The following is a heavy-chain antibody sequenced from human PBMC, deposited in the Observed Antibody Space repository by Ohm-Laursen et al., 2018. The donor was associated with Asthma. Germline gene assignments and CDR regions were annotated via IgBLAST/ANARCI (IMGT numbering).Heavy chain of an antibody. Sequence: SQTLSLTCTVSGGSISSGGYYWSWIRQHPGTGLEWIGNIHYSGTTIYTPSLESRLTISLDTSKNQFSLNLSSVTAADTALYFCARDGRLRGSFDYWGQGNLVTVSS. V-gene: IGHV4-31*03. J-gene: IGHJ4*02. CDR3: ARDGRLRGSFDY. CDR2: IHYSGTT. D-gene: IGHD3-10*01. CDR1: GGSISSGGYY.